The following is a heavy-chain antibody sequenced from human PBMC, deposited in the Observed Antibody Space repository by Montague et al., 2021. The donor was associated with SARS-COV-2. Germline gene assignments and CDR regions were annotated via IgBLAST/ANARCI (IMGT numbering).Heavy chain of an antibody. CDR3: AGDYRRDTGSPRSAMDV. Sequence: SETLSLTCTVSGDSVNSGSYYWSWIRQPPGKGLEWIGYIYYRGSTNYYPSLKSRVTISIDTTKNPFSLKLSSVTAADTAVYYCAGDYRRDTGSPRSAMDVWGQGTTVSVSS. J-gene: IGHJ6*02. CDR1: GDSVNSGSYY. CDR2: IYYRGST. D-gene: IGHD1-26*01. V-gene: IGHV4-61*01.